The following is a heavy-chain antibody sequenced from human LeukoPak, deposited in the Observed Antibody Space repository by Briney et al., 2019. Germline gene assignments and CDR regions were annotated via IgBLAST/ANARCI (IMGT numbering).Heavy chain of an antibody. CDR1: GFNFNIYS. V-gene: IGHV3-48*04. J-gene: IGHJ4*02. CDR2: INSASSAI. Sequence: PGGSLRLSCAASGFNFNIYSMNWVRQAPGKGLEWISHINSASSAIYYSDSVKGRFTISRDNAKNSLYLQLNSLRAEDTAVCYCARSVDGYYDSWGQGTLVTVSS. CDR3: ARSVDGYYDS.